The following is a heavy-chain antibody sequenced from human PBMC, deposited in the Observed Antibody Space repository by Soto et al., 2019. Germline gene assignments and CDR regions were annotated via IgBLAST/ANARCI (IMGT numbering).Heavy chain of an antibody. CDR1: GFTFSSYA. V-gene: IGHV3-23*01. CDR3: AKDHRLIFHSITLYRYYYYGMDV. D-gene: IGHD3-16*02. Sequence: GGSLRLSCAASGFTFSSYAMSWVRQAPGKGLEWVSAISGSGGSTYYADSVKGRFTISRDNSKNTLYLQMNSLRAEDTAVYYCAKDHRLIFHSITLYRYYYYGMDVWGQGTTVTV. J-gene: IGHJ6*02. CDR2: ISGSGGST.